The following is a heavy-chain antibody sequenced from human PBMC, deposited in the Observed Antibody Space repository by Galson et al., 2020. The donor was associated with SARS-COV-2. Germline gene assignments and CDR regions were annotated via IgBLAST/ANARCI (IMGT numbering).Heavy chain of an antibody. CDR1: GGTFSSYA. Sequence: KISCKASGGTFSSYAISWVRQAPGQGLEWMGGIIPILGIANYAQKFQGRVTITADKSTSTAYMELSSLRSEDTAVYYCARGFLQWELLQYYYYYMDVWGKGTTVTVSS. CDR2: IIPILGIA. J-gene: IGHJ6*03. V-gene: IGHV1-69*10. D-gene: IGHD1-26*01. CDR3: ARGFLQWELLQYYYYYMDV.